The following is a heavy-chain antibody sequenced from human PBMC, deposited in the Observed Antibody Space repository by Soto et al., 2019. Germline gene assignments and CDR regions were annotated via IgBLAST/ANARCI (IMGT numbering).Heavy chain of an antibody. CDR3: ARLPAGYYYDSSGYYTDY. CDR1: GYSFTSYW. CDR2: IDPSDSYT. Sequence: PGESLKISCKGSGYSFTSYWISWVRQMPGKGLEWMGRIDPSDSYTNYSPSFQGHVTISADKSIGTAYLQWSSLKASDTAMYYCARLPAGYYYDSSGYYTDYWGQGTLVTVSS. V-gene: IGHV5-10-1*01. J-gene: IGHJ4*02. D-gene: IGHD3-22*01.